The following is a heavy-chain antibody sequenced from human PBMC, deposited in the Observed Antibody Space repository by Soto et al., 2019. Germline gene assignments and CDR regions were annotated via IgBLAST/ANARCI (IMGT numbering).Heavy chain of an antibody. CDR3: ARVPDR. D-gene: IGHD2-2*01. J-gene: IGHJ5*02. CDR2: ISDSGNT. CDR1: GGSISSYF. V-gene: IGHV4-59*08. Sequence: PSETLSLTCTVSGGSISSYFWSWIRQPPGKGLEWIGHISDSGNTNYNPSLRSRVIISVDTSKNHLSLKLGSVTAADTAVYYCARVPDRWGQGTLVTVS.